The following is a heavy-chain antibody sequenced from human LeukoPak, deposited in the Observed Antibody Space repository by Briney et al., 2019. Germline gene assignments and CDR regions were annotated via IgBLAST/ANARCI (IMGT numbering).Heavy chain of an antibody. CDR2: IYYSGST. Sequence: SETLSLTCTVSGGSINSYYWNWIRQPPGKGLEWIGYIYYSGSTNYNPSLKSRVTISVDTSKNQFSLKLSSVTAADTAVYYCARAPYYYGSGSYHIVNWFDPWGQGTLVTVSS. D-gene: IGHD3-10*01. V-gene: IGHV4-59*01. J-gene: IGHJ5*02. CDR3: ARAPYYYGSGSYHIVNWFDP. CDR1: GGSINSYY.